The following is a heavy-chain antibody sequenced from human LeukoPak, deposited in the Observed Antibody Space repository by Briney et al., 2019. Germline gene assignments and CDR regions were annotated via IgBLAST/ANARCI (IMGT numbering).Heavy chain of an antibody. V-gene: IGHV1-24*01. CDR1: GYTLTELS. CDR2: FESEDVET. Sequence: ASVNVSRKVSGYTLTELSMHWVGQAPGKGREWIGGFESEDVETIYAHKLEGRVTMTEDTCPDTASIQLGSLRSEDPAVCNCETDLRQWLVGCAYWGQGNLVTVSS. D-gene: IGHD6-19*01. CDR3: ETDLRQWLVGCAY. J-gene: IGHJ4*02.